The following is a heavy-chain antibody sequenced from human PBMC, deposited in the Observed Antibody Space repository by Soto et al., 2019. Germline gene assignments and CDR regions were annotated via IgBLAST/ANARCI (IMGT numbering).Heavy chain of an antibody. CDR3: AHAYGGTSWPNDAFDI. V-gene: IGHV2-5*02. CDR1: GFSLSGDGVG. CDR2: IYWDDDQ. J-gene: IGHJ3*02. Sequence: QITLKESGPTLVKLTQTLTLTCTVSGFSLSGDGVGVGWIRQPPGKALEWLALIYWDDDQRYSPSLKTRLTITKDTSKNQVVLTMTNMDPVDTATYYCAHAYGGTSWPNDAFDIWGQGTVVTVSS. D-gene: IGHD2-21*01.